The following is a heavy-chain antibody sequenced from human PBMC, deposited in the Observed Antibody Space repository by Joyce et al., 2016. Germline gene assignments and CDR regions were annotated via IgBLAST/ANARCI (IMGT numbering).Heavy chain of an antibody. J-gene: IGHJ6*02. CDR3: ARGEYDFWSDYETGDPFYYHYYGMDV. CDR1: GWSFSGHY. CDR2: SNHSGMP. Sequence: QVHLQQWGAGLLKPSEILSLTCGVYGWSFSGHYWSWIRQPPGKGLEWIGGSNHSGMPWHTPSLRSGVTLSLDTSKNQFALTLGSVTAAEMAVYYCARGEYDFWSDYETGDPFYYHYYGMDVWGQGTTVTVSS. V-gene: IGHV4-34*01. D-gene: IGHD3-3*01.